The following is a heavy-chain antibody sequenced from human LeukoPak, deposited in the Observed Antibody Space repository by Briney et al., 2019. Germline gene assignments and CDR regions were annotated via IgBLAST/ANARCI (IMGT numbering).Heavy chain of an antibody. Sequence: PSETLSLTCTVSGGSISSYYWSWIRQPPGKGLEWIGYIYYSGSTNYNPSLKSRVTISVDTSKNQFSLKLSSVTAADTAVYYCGRAEGGSGLPWMNAFDIWGQGTMVTVSS. CDR1: GGSISSYY. D-gene: IGHD6-19*01. V-gene: IGHV4-59*01. CDR2: IYYSGST. J-gene: IGHJ3*02. CDR3: GRAEGGSGLPWMNAFDI.